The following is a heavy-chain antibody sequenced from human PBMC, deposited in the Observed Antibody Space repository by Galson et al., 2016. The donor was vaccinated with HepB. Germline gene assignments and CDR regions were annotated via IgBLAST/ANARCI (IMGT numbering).Heavy chain of an antibody. D-gene: IGHD1-20*01. Sequence: SLRLSCAVSGLTFSDAWMTWVRQAPGEGLEWVGHVKSKTHGGTTDYAAPVKDRFTISRDDPEDTVYLQMNSLKTEDTAVYFCTNFYSGYWGQGTLVTVSS. J-gene: IGHJ4*02. CDR1: GLTFSDAW. CDR3: TNFYSGY. V-gene: IGHV3-15*01. CDR2: VKSKTHGGTT.